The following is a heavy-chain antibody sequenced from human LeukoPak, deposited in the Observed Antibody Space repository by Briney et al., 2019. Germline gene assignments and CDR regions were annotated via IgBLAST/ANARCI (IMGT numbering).Heavy chain of an antibody. D-gene: IGHD3-10*01. CDR2: INWNGGST. Sequence: PGGSLRLSCAASGFTFDDYGMSWVRQAPGKGLEWVSGINWNGGSTGYADSVKGRFTISRDNAKNSLYMQMNSLRAEDTALYYCARHTLYGSGSYYVYYFDYWGQGTLVTVSS. J-gene: IGHJ4*02. CDR1: GFTFDDYG. CDR3: ARHTLYGSGSYYVYYFDY. V-gene: IGHV3-20*04.